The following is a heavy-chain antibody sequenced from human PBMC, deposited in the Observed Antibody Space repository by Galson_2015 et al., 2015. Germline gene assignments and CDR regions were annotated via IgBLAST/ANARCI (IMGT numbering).Heavy chain of an antibody. CDR1: GSTFDDYA. J-gene: IGHJ2*01. CDR3: ASLQQQLLTPWYFDL. V-gene: IGHV3-9*01. D-gene: IGHD6-13*01. CDR2: ISWNSGSI. Sequence: SLRLSCAASGSTFDDYAMHWVRQAPGKGLEWVSGISWNSGSIGYADSVKGRFTISRDNAKNSLYLQMNSLRAEDTALYYCASLQQQLLTPWYFDLWGRGTLVTVSS.